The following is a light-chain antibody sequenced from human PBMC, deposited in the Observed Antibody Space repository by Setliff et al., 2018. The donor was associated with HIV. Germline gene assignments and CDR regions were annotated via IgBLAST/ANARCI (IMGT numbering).Light chain of an antibody. CDR2: DNT. CDR3: SSYTASSTLV. V-gene: IGLV1-40*01. Sequence: QFVLTQPPSVSGAPGQRVTMSRTGSSSNIGAGFDVHWYQHLPGTAPKLLIYDNTNRPSGVPDRFSGSKSGTSASLAITGLQPEDESDYYCSSYTASSTLVFGGGTKVTVL. CDR1: SSNIGAGFD. J-gene: IGLJ3*02.